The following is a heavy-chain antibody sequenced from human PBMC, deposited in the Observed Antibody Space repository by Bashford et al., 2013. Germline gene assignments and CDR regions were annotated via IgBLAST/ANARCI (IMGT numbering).Heavy chain of an antibody. V-gene: IGHV3-33*01. D-gene: IGHD5-18*01. CDR2: IWNHGRDQ. CDR1: GFPFSHYG. Sequence: GGSLRLSCKPSGFPFSHYGMHWVRQAPGRGLEWVTGIWNHGRDQYYSDSVKGRFTISRDNSENALWLQVDSLREEDTAVYYCARASGGIAGSSYGADWGQGTLVTVSS. CDR3: ARASGGIAGSSYGAD. J-gene: IGHJ4*02.